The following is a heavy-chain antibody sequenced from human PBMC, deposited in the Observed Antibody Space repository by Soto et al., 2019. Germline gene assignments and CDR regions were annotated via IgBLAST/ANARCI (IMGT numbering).Heavy chain of an antibody. CDR3: AKIFEPALQSYYYGMDV. J-gene: IGHJ6*02. V-gene: IGHV3-23*01. CDR2: ISDSGART. D-gene: IGHD2-15*01. Sequence: GGSLRLSCAASGLTFSNYAMIWVRQAPGKGLEYVSAISDSGARTYYADSVKGRFTISRDNSKNTLFLQMNSLGAEDAAVYYCAKIFEPALQSYYYGMDVWGQGTAVTVSS. CDR1: GLTFSNYA.